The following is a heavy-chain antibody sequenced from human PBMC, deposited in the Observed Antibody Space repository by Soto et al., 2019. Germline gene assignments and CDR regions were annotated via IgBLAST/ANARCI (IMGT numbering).Heavy chain of an antibody. V-gene: IGHV3-23*01. Sequence: GGSLRLSCAASGFTFSSYAMSWVRQAPGKGLEWVSAISGSGGSTYYADSVKGRFTISRDNSKNTLYLQMNSLRAEDTAVYYCAKDLGFNSGRETYYDFWSGYFPNWFDPWGQGTLVTVSS. CDR3: AKDLGFNSGRETYYDFWSGYFPNWFDP. D-gene: IGHD3-3*01. CDR2: ISGSGGST. CDR1: GFTFSSYA. J-gene: IGHJ5*02.